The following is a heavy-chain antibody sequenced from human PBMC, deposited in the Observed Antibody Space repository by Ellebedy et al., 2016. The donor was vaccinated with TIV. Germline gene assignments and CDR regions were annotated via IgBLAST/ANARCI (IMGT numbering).Heavy chain of an antibody. CDR2: ISRSSSYI. J-gene: IGHJ3*02. CDR3: ASYYYGSGYAFDI. V-gene: IGHV3-21*01. Sequence: PGGSLRLSCAASGFTFSSYGMHWVRQAPGKGLEWVSSISRSSSYIYYADSVKGRFTISRDNAKNSLYLQMNSLRAEDTAGYYCASYYYGSGYAFDIWGQGTMVTGSS. D-gene: IGHD3-10*01. CDR1: GFTFSSYG.